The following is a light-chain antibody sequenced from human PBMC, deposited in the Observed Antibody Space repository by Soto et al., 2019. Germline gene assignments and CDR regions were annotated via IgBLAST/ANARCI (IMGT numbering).Light chain of an antibody. CDR3: QVWDRPTDLV. V-gene: IGLV3-21*01. CDR2: FDS. J-gene: IGLJ2*01. Sequence: SELTQPPSVSVAPGKTAIITCGGNDIETKSVHWYQQKAGQAPVLVMSFDSDRPSGIPERFSGSNSGNTASLTITRAEAGDEADYYCQVWDRPTDLVFGGGTKLTVL. CDR1: DIETKS.